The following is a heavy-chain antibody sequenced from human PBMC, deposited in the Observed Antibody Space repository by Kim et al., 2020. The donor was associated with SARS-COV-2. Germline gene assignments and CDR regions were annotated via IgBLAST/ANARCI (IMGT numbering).Heavy chain of an antibody. CDR3: ARGAVAGWYFDL. V-gene: IGHV1-18*01. D-gene: IGHD6-19*01. J-gene: IGHJ2*01. Sequence: NYARKPQGTVTMTTDTSTSTAYMELTSLRSDDTAVYYCARGAVAGWYFDLWGRGTLVTVSS.